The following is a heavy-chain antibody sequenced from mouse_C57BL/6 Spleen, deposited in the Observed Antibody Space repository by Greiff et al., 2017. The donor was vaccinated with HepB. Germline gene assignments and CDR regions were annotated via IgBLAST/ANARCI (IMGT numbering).Heavy chain of an antibody. Sequence: EVQVVESGGGLVKPGGSLKLSCAASGFTFSSYAMSWVRQTPEKRLEWVATISDGGSYTYYPDNVKGRFTISRDNAKNNLYLQMSHLKSEDTAMYYCARYYGSSSYAMDYWGQGTSVTVSS. CDR1: GFTFSSYA. D-gene: IGHD1-1*01. CDR2: ISDGGSYT. J-gene: IGHJ4*01. V-gene: IGHV5-4*01. CDR3: ARYYGSSSYAMDY.